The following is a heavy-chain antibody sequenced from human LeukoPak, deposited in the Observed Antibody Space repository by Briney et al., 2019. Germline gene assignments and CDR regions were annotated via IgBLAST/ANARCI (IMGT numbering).Heavy chain of an antibody. CDR3: ASADSSGYFGPPAFDY. CDR2: IYYSGST. Sequence: SETLSLTCTVSGGSISSGDYYWSWIRQPPGKGLEWIGYIYYSGSTYYNPSLKSRVTISVDTSKNQFSLKLSSVTAADTAVYYCASADSSGYFGPPAFDYWAREPWSPSPQ. D-gene: IGHD3-22*01. V-gene: IGHV4-30-4*08. J-gene: IGHJ4*02. CDR1: GGSISSGDYY.